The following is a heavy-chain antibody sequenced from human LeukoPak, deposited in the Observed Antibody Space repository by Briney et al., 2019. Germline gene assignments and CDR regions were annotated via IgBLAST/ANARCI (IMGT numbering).Heavy chain of an antibody. V-gene: IGHV4-4*02. J-gene: IGHJ4*02. CDR1: GGSISSSNW. Sequence: SGTLSLTCAVSGGSISSSNWWSWVRQPPGKGLEWIGEIYHSGSTNYNPSLKSRVTMSVDTSKNQFSLKLSSVTAADTAVYYCARHWCSSTSCYSLFDYWGQGTLVTVSS. D-gene: IGHD2-2*01. CDR2: IYHSGST. CDR3: ARHWCSSTSCYSLFDY.